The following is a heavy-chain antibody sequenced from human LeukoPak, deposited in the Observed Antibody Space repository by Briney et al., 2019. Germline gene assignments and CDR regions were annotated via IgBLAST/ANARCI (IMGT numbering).Heavy chain of an antibody. J-gene: IGHJ5*02. CDR2: IIPIFGTA. V-gene: IGHV1-69*06. Sequence: SVKVSCKASGGTFSSYAISWVRQAPGQGLEWMGGIIPIFGTANYAQKFQGRVTITADKSTSTAYMELSSLRSEDTAVYYCASEPDSSLDWFDPWGQGTLVTVSP. CDR1: GGTFSSYA. CDR3: ASEPDSSLDWFDP. D-gene: IGHD6-13*01.